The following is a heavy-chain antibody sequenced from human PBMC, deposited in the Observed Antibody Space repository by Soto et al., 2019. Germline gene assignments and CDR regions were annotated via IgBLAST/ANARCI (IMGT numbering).Heavy chain of an antibody. V-gene: IGHV4-30-2*01. D-gene: IGHD3-22*01. CDR1: GGSVNSAEYC. CDR3: AREDGYYAFDI. Sequence: PSETLSLTCAVSGGSVNSAEYCWSWIRQPPGKGLEWIAYIYHSGSTYYNPSLKSRVTISLDRSKNQFSLRLSSVTAADTAVYYCAREDGYYAFDIWGQGTMVTVSS. J-gene: IGHJ3*02. CDR2: IYHSGST.